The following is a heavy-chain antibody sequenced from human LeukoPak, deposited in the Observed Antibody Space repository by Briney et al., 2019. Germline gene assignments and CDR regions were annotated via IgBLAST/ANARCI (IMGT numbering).Heavy chain of an antibody. CDR2: MKQDGSEK. CDR1: GFTFSSYW. D-gene: IGHD3-3*01. CDR3: ARDTRIFGVVRGTDY. Sequence: GGSLRLSCAASGFTFSSYWMSWVRQAPGKGLEWAANMKQDGSEKYYVDSVKGRFTISRDNAKNSLYLQMNSLRAEDTAVYYCARDTRIFGVVRGTDYWGQGTLVTVSS. V-gene: IGHV3-7*01. J-gene: IGHJ4*02.